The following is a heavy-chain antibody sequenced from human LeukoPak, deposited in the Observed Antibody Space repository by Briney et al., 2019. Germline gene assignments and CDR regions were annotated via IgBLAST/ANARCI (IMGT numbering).Heavy chain of an antibody. J-gene: IGHJ4*02. Sequence: GGSLRLSCAASGFTFSDYYMSWIRQAPGKGLEWVSYISSSGSTIYYADSVKGRFTISRDNAKNSLYLQMNSLRAEDTAVYYCAKATPYCTNGVCYTWFSIDYWGQGTLVTVSS. CDR1: GFTFSDYY. CDR3: AKATPYCTNGVCYTWFSIDY. D-gene: IGHD2-8*01. CDR2: ISSSGSTI. V-gene: IGHV3-11*01.